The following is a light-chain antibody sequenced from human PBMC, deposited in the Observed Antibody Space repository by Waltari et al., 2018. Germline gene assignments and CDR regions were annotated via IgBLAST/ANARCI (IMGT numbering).Light chain of an antibody. CDR1: QSVGTY. Sequence: EIVLTQSPDILSFSPGERATISCRASQSVGTYLAWYQQRPGQSPRLLIYDASYRATGIPARFSGSGSDTDFTLTISSLQPEDFSVYYCQQRRNWPLTFGGGTRVQI. J-gene: IGKJ4*01. CDR3: QQRRNWPLT. CDR2: DAS. V-gene: IGKV3-11*01.